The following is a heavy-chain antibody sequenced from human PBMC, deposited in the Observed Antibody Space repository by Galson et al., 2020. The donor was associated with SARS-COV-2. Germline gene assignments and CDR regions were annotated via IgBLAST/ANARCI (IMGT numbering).Heavy chain of an antibody. CDR3: AKDQGNDFGDQLDY. J-gene: IGHJ4*02. V-gene: IGHV3-23*01. Sequence: GGTLRLSCAASGFTFNNCAMTWVRQAPGKGLEWVSAITGGGGIAYYADSVRCRFTISRDNSKNTLYLQMNSLRAEDTAVYYCAKDQGNDFGDQLDYWGQGTLLTVSS. D-gene: IGHD4-17*01. CDR2: ITGGGGIA. CDR1: GFTFNNCA.